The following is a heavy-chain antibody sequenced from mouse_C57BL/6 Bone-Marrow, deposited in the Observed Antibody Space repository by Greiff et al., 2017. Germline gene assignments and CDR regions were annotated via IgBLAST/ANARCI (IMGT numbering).Heavy chain of an antibody. CDR1: GYTFTDYY. V-gene: IGHV1-19*01. J-gene: IGHJ2*01. Sequence: VQLQQSGPVLVKPGASVKMSCKASGYTFTDYYMHWVKQSHGKSLEWIGVINPYNGGTSYNQKFKGKATLTVDKSSSTAYMELNSLTSEDSAVYYCARLGDFDYWGQGTTLTVSS. D-gene: IGHD4-1*01. CDR2: INPYNGGT. CDR3: ARLGDFDY.